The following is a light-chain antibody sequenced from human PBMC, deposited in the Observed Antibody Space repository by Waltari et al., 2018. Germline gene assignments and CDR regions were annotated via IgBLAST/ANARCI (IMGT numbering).Light chain of an antibody. CDR3: QVWDRSTDHRV. Sequence: SYVLTQPPSVSEAPGQTARLPCGGNSIGRKSLHWYQQKPGQAPVVVMYYDNDRPAGIPERFSGSNSGNTATLTISRVEAGDEADYYCQVWDRSTDHRVFGGGTRLTVL. J-gene: IGLJ3*02. CDR1: SIGRKS. CDR2: YDN. V-gene: IGLV3-21*04.